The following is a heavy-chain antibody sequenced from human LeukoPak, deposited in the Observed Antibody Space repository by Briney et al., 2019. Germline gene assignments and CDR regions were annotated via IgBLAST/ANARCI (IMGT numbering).Heavy chain of an antibody. Sequence: GSSVKVSCKASGCTFSSYTISWVRQAPGQGLEWMGMIIPNLAIANYAQKFQGRVTITTDKSTSTAYMDLSSLRSEDTAVYYCAWTVSAENDPFDIWGQGTMIALSS. J-gene: IGHJ3*02. CDR2: IIPNLAIA. CDR1: GCTFSSYT. CDR3: AWTVSAENDPFDI. D-gene: IGHD4-17*01. V-gene: IGHV1-69*02.